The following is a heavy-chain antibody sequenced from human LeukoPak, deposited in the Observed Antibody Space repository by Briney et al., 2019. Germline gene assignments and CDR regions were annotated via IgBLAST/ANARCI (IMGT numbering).Heavy chain of an antibody. V-gene: IGHV3-30-3*01. CDR2: ISYDGSNK. Sequence: GRSLRLSCAASGFTFSSYAMHWVRQAPGKGLEGGAVISYDGSNKYYADSVKGRFTISRENSKNTLYLQMNSLRAEDTAVYYCARNKYYYDSSGYYHYYYYYYGMDVWGQGTTVTVSS. J-gene: IGHJ6*02. CDR3: ARNKYYYDSSGYYHYYYYYYGMDV. CDR1: GFTFSSYA. D-gene: IGHD3-22*01.